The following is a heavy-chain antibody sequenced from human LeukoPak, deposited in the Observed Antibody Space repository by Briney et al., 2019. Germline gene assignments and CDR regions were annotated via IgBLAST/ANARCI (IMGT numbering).Heavy chain of an antibody. J-gene: IGHJ6*03. CDR1: GYTFTGYY. Sequence: ASVKVSCKASGYTFTGYYMHWVRQAPGQGLEWMGWINPNSGGTNYAQKFQGRVTMTRDTSISTAYMELSRLRSDDTAVYYCARDVMVRGVIISYPYYYMDVWGKGTTVTISS. CDR3: ARDVMVRGVIISYPYYYMDV. CDR2: INPNSGGT. V-gene: IGHV1-2*02. D-gene: IGHD3-10*01.